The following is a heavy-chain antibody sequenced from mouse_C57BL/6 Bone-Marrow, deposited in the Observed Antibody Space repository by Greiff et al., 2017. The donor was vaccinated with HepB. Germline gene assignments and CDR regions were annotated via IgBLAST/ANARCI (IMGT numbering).Heavy chain of an antibody. CDR2: IDPSDSYT. CDR3: ARRYYGGY. D-gene: IGHD1-1*01. J-gene: IGHJ2*01. Sequence: VQLQQPGAELVRPGTSVKLSCKASGYTFTSYWMHWVKQRPGQGLEWIGVIDPSDSYTNYNQKFKGKATLTVDTSSSTAYMQLSSLTSEDSAVYYCARRYYGGYWGQGTTLTVSS. CDR1: GYTFTSYW. V-gene: IGHV1-59*01.